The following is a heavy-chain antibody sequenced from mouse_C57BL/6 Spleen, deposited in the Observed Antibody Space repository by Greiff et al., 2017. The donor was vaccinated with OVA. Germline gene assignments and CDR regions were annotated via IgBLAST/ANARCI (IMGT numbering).Heavy chain of an antibody. V-gene: IGHV1-15*01. CDR3: TLIYDGYYSFDY. D-gene: IGHD2-3*01. Sequence: QVHVKQSGAELVRPGASVTLSCKASGYTFTDYEMHWVKQTPVHGLEWIGAIDPETGGTAYNQKFKGKAILTADKSSSTAYMELRSLTSEDSAVYYCTLIYDGYYSFDYWGQGTTLTVSS. CDR2: IDPETGGT. CDR1: GYTFTDYE. J-gene: IGHJ2*01.